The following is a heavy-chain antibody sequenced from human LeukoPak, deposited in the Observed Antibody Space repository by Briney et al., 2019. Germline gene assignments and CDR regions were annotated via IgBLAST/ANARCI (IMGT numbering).Heavy chain of an antibody. Sequence: SETLSLTCTVSGGSISSYYWSWIRQPPGKGLEWIGYICYSGSTNYNPSLKSRVTISVDTSKNQFSLKLSSVTAADTAVYYCARGTIILGLHDAFDIWGQGTMVTVSS. CDR2: ICYSGST. V-gene: IGHV4-59*12. CDR3: ARGTIILGLHDAFDI. D-gene: IGHD5-24*01. CDR1: GGSISSYY. J-gene: IGHJ3*02.